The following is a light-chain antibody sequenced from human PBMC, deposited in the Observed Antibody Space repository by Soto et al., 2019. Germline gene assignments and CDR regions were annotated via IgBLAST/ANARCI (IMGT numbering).Light chain of an antibody. Sequence: DFQMTQSPSTLSASVGDRVTITCRASQNINNWLAWFQHQSGKAPKLLIYKASSLESGVPSRFSGSGSGTELTLTISSLQPDDSANYYCQHYYGPSTCGPGTKVEVK. CDR3: QHYYGPST. J-gene: IGKJ1*01. CDR2: KAS. V-gene: IGKV1-5*03. CDR1: QNINNW.